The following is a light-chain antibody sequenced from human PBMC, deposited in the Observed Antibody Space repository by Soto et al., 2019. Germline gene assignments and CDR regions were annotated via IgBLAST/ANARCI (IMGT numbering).Light chain of an antibody. CDR1: SSNIGTPYD. Sequence: QSVLTQPPSVSGAPGQRVTISCTGSSSNIGTPYDVHGYQQLPGTAPKLLIYGNSNRPSGVPDRFSGSKSGTSASLAITGLQAEYEADYYCQSYDSSLSGYVIFGGGTKLTVL. J-gene: IGLJ2*01. CDR3: QSYDSSLSGYVI. CDR2: GNS. V-gene: IGLV1-40*01.